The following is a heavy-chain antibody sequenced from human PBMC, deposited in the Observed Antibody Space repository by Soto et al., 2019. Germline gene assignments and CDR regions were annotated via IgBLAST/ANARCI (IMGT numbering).Heavy chain of an antibody. D-gene: IGHD2-8*01. V-gene: IGHV3-48*03. CDR3: AREGSLMLGWFDP. CDR2: ISSSGTIR. J-gene: IGHJ5*02. Sequence: GALRLSCAASGFTFSSYEMNWVRQAPGKGLEWVSYISSSGTIRYYADSVKGRFTISRDNAKNSLYLQMNSLRAEDTAVYYCAREGSLMLGWFDPWGQGTLVTVSS. CDR1: GFTFSSYE.